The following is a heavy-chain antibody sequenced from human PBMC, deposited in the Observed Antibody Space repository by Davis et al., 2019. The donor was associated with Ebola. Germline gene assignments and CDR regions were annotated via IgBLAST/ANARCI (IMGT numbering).Heavy chain of an antibody. V-gene: IGHV4-61*01. Sequence: MPSETLSLTCTVSGGSVSSGSYYWSWIRQPPGKGLEWIGNIYYRGSTNYSPSLKSRVSMSVDTSKNQFSVKLNSVTAADTAVYYCARIDQWELPLFDYWGQGTLVTVSS. CDR3: ARIDQWELPLFDY. J-gene: IGHJ4*02. CDR1: GGSVSSGSYY. CDR2: IYYRGST. D-gene: IGHD1-26*01.